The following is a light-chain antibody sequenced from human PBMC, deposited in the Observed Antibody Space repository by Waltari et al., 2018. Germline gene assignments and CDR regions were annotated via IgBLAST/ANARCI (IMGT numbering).Light chain of an antibody. Sequence: DIQMTQSPSSLSASVGDRVSITCRASQGISNSLAWYQQKPGKAPKLLLYAASRLESGVPPRCSGSGSGADYTLTISSLQPEDFATYYCQQYYSTLALTFGGGTKVEIK. CDR1: QGISNS. J-gene: IGKJ4*01. CDR3: QQYYSTLALT. V-gene: IGKV1-NL1*01. CDR2: AAS.